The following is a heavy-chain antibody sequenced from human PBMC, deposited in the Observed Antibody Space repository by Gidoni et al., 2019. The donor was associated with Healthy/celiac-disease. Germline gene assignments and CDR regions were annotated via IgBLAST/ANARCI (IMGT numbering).Heavy chain of an antibody. V-gene: IGHV3-30*03. CDR3: ARDGQWLTEYFQH. J-gene: IGHJ1*01. Sequence: QVPLVQSGGGVVQPGRSLRLSCAASGFTFSSYGMHWVRQAPGKGLEWVAVISYDGNNKYYADSVKGRFTISRDNSKNTLYLQMNSLRAEDTAVYYCARDGQWLTEYFQHWGQGTLVTVSS. D-gene: IGHD6-19*01. CDR2: ISYDGNNK. CDR1: GFTFSSYG.